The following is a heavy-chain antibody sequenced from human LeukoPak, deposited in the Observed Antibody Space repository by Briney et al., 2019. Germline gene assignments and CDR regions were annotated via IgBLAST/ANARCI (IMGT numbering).Heavy chain of an antibody. D-gene: IGHD2/OR15-2a*01. CDR1: GYTLTELC. J-gene: IGHJ5*02. V-gene: IGHV1-24*01. Sequence: ASVKVSCKVSGYTLTELCMHWVRQAPGKGLEWMGGFDPEDGETIYAQKFQGRVTMTEDTSTDTAYMELSSLRSEDTAVYYCATMTTSSGENDRRNWFDPWGQGTLVTVSS. CDR3: ATMTTSSGENDRRNWFDP. CDR2: FDPEDGET.